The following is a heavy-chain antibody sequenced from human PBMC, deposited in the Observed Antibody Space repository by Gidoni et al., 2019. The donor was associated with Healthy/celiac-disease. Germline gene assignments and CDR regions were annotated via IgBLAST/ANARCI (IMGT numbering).Heavy chain of an antibody. J-gene: IGHJ4*02. CDR1: GGSISSSSYY. Sequence: QLQLQESGPGLVKPSETLSLTCTVSGGSISSSSYYWGWIRQPPGKGLEWIGSIYYSGSTYYNPSLKRRVTISVDTSKNQFSLKLSSVTAADTAVYYCATLSSGWYFFDYWGQGTLVTVSS. CDR2: IYYSGST. CDR3: ATLSSGWYFFDY. D-gene: IGHD6-19*01. V-gene: IGHV4-39*01.